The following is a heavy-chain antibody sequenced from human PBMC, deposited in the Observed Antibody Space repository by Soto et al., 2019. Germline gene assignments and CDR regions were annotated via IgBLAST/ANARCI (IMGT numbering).Heavy chain of an antibody. CDR3: ANGPLTAAGLH. J-gene: IGHJ4*02. CDR2: ISGSGGNT. Sequence: PGGSLRLSCAASGFTFNNYAMTWVRQAPGKGLEWVSAISGSGGNTYYADSVKGRFTISRDNSKNTLYMQMNSLRAEDTAVYYCANGPLTAAGLHWGQGTLVTVSS. CDR1: GFTFNNYA. D-gene: IGHD6-13*01. V-gene: IGHV3-23*01.